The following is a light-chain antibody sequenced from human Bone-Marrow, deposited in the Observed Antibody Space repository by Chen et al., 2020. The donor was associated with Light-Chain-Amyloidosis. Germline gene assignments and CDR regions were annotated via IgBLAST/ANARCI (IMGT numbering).Light chain of an antibody. Sequence: SYVLTQPSSVSVAPGQTATIARGGNNIGSTSVHWYQQTPGQAPPLVVYDDSDRPSGLPARLSGSNSGNTATLPISRVEAGDEADYYCQVWDRSSDRPVFGGGTKLTVL. CDR1: NIGSTS. CDR3: QVWDRSSDRPV. J-gene: IGLJ3*02. V-gene: IGLV3-21*02. CDR2: DDS.